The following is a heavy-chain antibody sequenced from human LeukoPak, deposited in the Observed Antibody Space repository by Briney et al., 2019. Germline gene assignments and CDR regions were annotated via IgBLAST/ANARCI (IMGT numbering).Heavy chain of an antibody. CDR2: ISSSSSYI. CDR1: GFTFSSYA. J-gene: IGHJ6*02. D-gene: IGHD5-12*01. V-gene: IGHV3-21*01. CDR3: ARDRVALDGMDV. Sequence: GGSLRLSCAASGFTFSSYAMSWVRQAPGKGLEWVSSISSSSSYIYYADSVKGRFTISRDNAKNSLYLQMNSLRAEDTAVYYCARDRVALDGMDVWGQGTTVTVSS.